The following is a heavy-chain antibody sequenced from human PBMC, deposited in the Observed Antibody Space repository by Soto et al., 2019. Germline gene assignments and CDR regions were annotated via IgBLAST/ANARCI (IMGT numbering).Heavy chain of an antibody. Sequence: QVQLVQSGAEVKKPGSSVKVSCKASGGTFSNYAVSWVRQAPGQGLEWMGEVIPIFGTTPYAQKFQGRVTITADESANAAIMELSSPRSEDTAVCYWARRFIQVNGGNHEAIDMWGQGTMVTVAS. CDR1: GGTFSNYA. J-gene: IGHJ3*02. CDR3: ARRFIQVNGGNHEAIDM. D-gene: IGHD2-15*01. V-gene: IGHV1-69*01. CDR2: VIPIFGTT.